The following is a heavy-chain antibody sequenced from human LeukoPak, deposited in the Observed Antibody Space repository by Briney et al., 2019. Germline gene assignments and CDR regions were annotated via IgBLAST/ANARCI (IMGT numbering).Heavy chain of an antibody. CDR2: ISAYNGNT. Sequence: GASVKVSCKASGYTFTSYGISWVRQAPGQGLEWMGWISAYNGNTNYAQKLQGRVTMTTDTSTSTAYMELRSLRSDDTAVYYCARDDPLGATTNRWFDPWGQGTLVTVSS. J-gene: IGHJ5*02. CDR1: GYTFTSYG. V-gene: IGHV1-18*01. D-gene: IGHD1-26*01. CDR3: ARDDPLGATTNRWFDP.